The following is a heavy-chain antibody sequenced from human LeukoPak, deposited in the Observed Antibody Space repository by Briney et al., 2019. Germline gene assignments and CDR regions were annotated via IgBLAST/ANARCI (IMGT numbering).Heavy chain of an antibody. D-gene: IGHD2-15*01. V-gene: IGHV4-61*02. CDR2: IYSSGNT. CDR3: ARLWSTDCSGGSCPHQPNS. Sequence: SETLSLTCTASGDSISSGSYWWSWLRQPAGKGLEWIGRIYSSGNTNYSPSLKSRVTVSVDTSKNQFSLKLRSVTAADTAMYYCARLWSTDCSGGSCPHQPNSWGQGTLVTVSS. J-gene: IGHJ4*02. CDR1: GDSISSGSYW.